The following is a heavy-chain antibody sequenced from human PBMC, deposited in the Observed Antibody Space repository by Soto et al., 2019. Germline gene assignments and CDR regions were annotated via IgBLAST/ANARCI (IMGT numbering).Heavy chain of an antibody. CDR1: GYTFTGYY. Sequence: VKVSCKASGYTFTGYYMHWVRQAPGQGLEWMGWINPNSGGTNYAQKFQGRVTMTRDTSISTAYMELSRLRSDDTAVYYCARVGTYCSGGSCYSAFDIWGQGTMVTVSS. J-gene: IGHJ3*02. V-gene: IGHV1-2*02. D-gene: IGHD2-15*01. CDR2: INPNSGGT. CDR3: ARVGTYCSGGSCYSAFDI.